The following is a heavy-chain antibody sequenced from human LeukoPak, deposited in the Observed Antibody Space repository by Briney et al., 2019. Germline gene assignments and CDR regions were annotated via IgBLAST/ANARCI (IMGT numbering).Heavy chain of an antibody. Sequence: GGSLRLSCAASGFTFTNAWMTWVRQAPGKGLEWVGRIKSKGDGKTTDYASFVKGRFSMSRDDSRATMYLQMYSLEADDTAVYYCTTDLGATMIRGVIVSWGQGALVTVSS. CDR1: GFTFTNAW. CDR3: TTDLGATMIRGVIVS. D-gene: IGHD3-10*01. J-gene: IGHJ4*02. CDR2: IKSKGDGKTT. V-gene: IGHV3-15*05.